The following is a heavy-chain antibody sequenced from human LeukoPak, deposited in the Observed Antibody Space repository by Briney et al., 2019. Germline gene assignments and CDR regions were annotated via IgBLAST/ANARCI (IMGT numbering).Heavy chain of an antibody. CDR1: GYNFATYW. J-gene: IGHJ4*02. V-gene: IGHV5-51*01. Sequence: GESLKISCKGSGYNFATYWIGWVRRVPGKGLDWMGIIYPGDSDTRYNPSFQGQVTISVDKSIDTAYLQWRSLKASDSAMFYCARLPSYGYVSGGHFDFWGQGTLVTVPS. D-gene: IGHD3-16*01. CDR2: IYPGDSDT. CDR3: ARLPSYGYVSGGHFDF.